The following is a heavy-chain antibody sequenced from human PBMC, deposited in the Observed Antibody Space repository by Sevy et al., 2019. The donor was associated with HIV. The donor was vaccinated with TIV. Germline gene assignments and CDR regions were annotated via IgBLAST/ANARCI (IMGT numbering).Heavy chain of an antibody. CDR2: ISYDGSHK. D-gene: IGHD6-13*01. V-gene: IGHV3-30-3*01. CDR3: ARDPGSSWSSFDY. J-gene: IGHJ4*02. Sequence: GGSLRLSCAASGFIFGSYAMNWVRQAPGKGLEWVAVISYDGSHKYYADSVKGRFTISRDSSKNTLYLQMHSLRTDDTAVYYCARDPGSSWSSFDYWGLGTLVTVSS. CDR1: GFIFGSYA.